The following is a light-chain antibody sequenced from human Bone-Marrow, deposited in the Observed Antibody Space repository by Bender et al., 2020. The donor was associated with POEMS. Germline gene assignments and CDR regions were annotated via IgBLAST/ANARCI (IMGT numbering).Light chain of an antibody. CDR2: EVN. CDR1: SSAVGTSKF. J-gene: IGLJ2*01. CDR3: CSYAGPNTLI. Sequence: QSALTQPASVSGSPGQSITISCTGTSSAVGTSKFVSWYQQFPGTAPKLMIYEVNKRPSGVSVRFSGSKSGTSASLTVSGLQADDEAEYYCCSYAGPNTLIFGGGTKLTVL. V-gene: IGLV2-23*02.